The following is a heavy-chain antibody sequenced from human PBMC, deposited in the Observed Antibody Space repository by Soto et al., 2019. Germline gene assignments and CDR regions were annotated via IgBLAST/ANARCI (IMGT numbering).Heavy chain of an antibody. CDR2: VSPENRNA. CDR1: GYTFTEYD. D-gene: IGHD1-1*01. CDR3: EVTTGF. V-gene: IGHV1-8*01. Sequence: ASVKVCCKTSGYTFTEYDLNWVRQAPGLGLEYMGWVSPENRNAGYAPQFRGRVSMTTDTSISTAYLELTNLTYEDTAVYYCEVTTGFWGQGTMVTVSS. J-gene: IGHJ4*02.